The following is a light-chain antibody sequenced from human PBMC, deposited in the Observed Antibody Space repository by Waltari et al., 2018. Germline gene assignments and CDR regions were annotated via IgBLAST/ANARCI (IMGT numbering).Light chain of an antibody. CDR2: KAT. J-gene: IGLJ3*02. CDR1: VLPNQY. Sequence: SYELTQPPSVSVSPGQTARITCSGDVLPNQYTYWYQQKPGQAPVLVIFKATERPSEIPERCSGSTSGTTVTLTISGVQAEDEADYYCQSADSSNIWVFGGGTKLTVL. CDR3: QSADSSNIWV. V-gene: IGLV3-25*03.